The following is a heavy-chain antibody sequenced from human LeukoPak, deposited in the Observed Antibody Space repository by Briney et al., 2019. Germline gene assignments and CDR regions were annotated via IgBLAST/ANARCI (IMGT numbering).Heavy chain of an antibody. CDR3: ARGPGSGRSHYYYYYMDV. Sequence: SETLSLTCTVSGGSISSYYWSWIRQPPGKGLEWIGNIYYSGTTYYSPSLKSRVTISVDTSKNQFSLELSSVTAADTAVYYCARGPGSGRSHYYYYYMDVWGKGTTVTVSS. V-gene: IGHV4-59*04. D-gene: IGHD3-10*01. CDR1: GGSISSYY. CDR2: IYYSGTT. J-gene: IGHJ6*03.